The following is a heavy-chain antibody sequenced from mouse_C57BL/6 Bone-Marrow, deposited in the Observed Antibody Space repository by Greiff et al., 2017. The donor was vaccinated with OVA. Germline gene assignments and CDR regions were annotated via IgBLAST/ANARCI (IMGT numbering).Heavy chain of an antibody. CDR1: GFTFSSYG. V-gene: IGHV5-6*01. Sequence: EVKLVESGGDLVKPGGSLKLSCAASGFTFSSYGMSWVRQTPDKRLEWVATISSGGSYTYYPDSVKGRFTISRDNAKNTLYLHMSSLKSEDIAMYYCARHGNPLDYWGQGTTLTVSS. D-gene: IGHD2-1*01. CDR3: ARHGNPLDY. CDR2: ISSGGSYT. J-gene: IGHJ2*01.